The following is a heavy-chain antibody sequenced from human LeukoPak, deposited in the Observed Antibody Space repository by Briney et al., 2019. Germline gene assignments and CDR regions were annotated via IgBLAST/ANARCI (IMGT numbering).Heavy chain of an antibody. CDR2: IKQDGSEK. V-gene: IGHV3-7*01. J-gene: IGHJ4*02. CDR1: GFTFSSYW. D-gene: IGHD6-6*01. Sequence: GGSLRLSCAASGFTFSSYWMSWVRQAPGKGVEWVANIKQDGSEKYYVDSVKGRFTISRDNAKNSLYLQMHSLRAEDTAVYYCVCGGYSSSSSYWGQGTLVTVSS. CDR3: VCGGYSSSSSY.